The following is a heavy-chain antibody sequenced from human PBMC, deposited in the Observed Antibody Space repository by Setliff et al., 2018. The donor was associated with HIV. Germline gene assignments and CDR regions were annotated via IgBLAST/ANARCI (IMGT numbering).Heavy chain of an antibody. Sequence: GGSLRLSCEASDFSLYDFNMNWVRQAPGKGLEWVSSISSTTGYIFYATSVKGRFITSRDNAKNSLYLQMDSLRAEDTAVYYCARNRGRWELLRDYYYYYMDVWGKGTTVTVSS. CDR2: ISSTTGYI. J-gene: IGHJ6*03. CDR1: DFSLYDFN. V-gene: IGHV3-21*01. D-gene: IGHD1-26*01. CDR3: ARNRGRWELLRDYYYYYMDV.